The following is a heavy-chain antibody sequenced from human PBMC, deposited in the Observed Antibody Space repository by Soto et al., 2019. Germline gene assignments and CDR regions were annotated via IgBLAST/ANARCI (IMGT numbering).Heavy chain of an antibody. V-gene: IGHV4-4*02. J-gene: IGHJ6*02. D-gene: IGHD3-16*01. Sequence: QVQLQESGPGLVKPSETLSLTCTVSGAPITTTKWWAWVRLPPGKGLEWIGELSRGDERSSNPSLEGRFTMSLDKSNNHFSLKLTSVNAADTAIYYCATQTISYTWGVWGRGTSVNVSS. CDR2: LSRGDER. CDR3: ATQTISYTWGV. CDR1: GAPITTTKW.